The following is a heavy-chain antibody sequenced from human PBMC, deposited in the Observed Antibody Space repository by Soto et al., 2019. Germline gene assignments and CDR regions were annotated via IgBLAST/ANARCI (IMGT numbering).Heavy chain of an antibody. CDR3: ARRTVTTIYYCGMDV. CDR1: GGSISSYY. Sequence: PSETLSITCTVSGGSISSYYWTWIRQPPGKGLEWIGYIYYSGSTYYNPSLKSRVTISVDTSKNQFSLRLNSVTAADTAVYYCARRTVTTIYYCGMDVWGQGTTVTGSS. D-gene: IGHD4-17*01. V-gene: IGHV4-59*01. CDR2: IYYSGST. J-gene: IGHJ6*02.